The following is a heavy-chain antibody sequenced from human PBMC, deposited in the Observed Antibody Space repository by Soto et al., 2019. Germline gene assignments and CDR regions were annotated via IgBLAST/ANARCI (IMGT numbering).Heavy chain of an antibody. CDR3: EKHTVIYFTYYMDV. CDR1: GFTFDDYG. Sequence: DVQLVESGGGVIRPGGSLRLSCTASGFTFDDYGMSWVRQAPGKGLEWVSGINWNGGSTNYADSVKGRFTISRDNAKNSLYLQMNSLRAEDTAFYFCEKHTVIYFTYYMDVWGEGTTVTVSS. CDR2: INWNGGST. J-gene: IGHJ6*03. D-gene: IGHD2-2*02. V-gene: IGHV3-20*04.